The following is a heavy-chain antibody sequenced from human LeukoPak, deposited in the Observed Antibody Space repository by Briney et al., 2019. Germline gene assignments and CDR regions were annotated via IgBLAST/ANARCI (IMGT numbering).Heavy chain of an antibody. CDR2: ISYDGSNK. D-gene: IGHD3-22*01. CDR3: AQGDYYDSSGYLGP. J-gene: IGHJ5*02. CDR1: GFTFSSYG. V-gene: IGHV3-30*18. Sequence: GRSLRLSCAASGFTFSSYGMHWVRQAPGKGLEWVAVISYDGSNKYYADSVKGRFTISRDNSKNTLYLQMNSLRAEDTAVYYCAQGDYYDSSGYLGPWGQGTLVTVSS.